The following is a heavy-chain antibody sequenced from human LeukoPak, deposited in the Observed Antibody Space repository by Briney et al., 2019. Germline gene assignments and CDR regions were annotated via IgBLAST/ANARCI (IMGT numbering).Heavy chain of an antibody. Sequence: SSVKVSCKASGGTFSSYAISWVRQAPGQGLEWMGRITPIFGTANYAQKFQGRVTITTDESTSTAYMELSSLRSEDTAVYYCARDGEYSGSYYVDYWGQGTLVTVSS. J-gene: IGHJ4*02. CDR1: GGTFSSYA. CDR3: ARDGEYSGSYYVDY. V-gene: IGHV1-69*05. CDR2: ITPIFGTA. D-gene: IGHD1-26*01.